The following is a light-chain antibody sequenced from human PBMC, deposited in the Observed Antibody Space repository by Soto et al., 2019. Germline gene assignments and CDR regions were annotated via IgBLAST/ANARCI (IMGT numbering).Light chain of an antibody. CDR1: QNIRNY. CDR2: AAY. V-gene: IGKV1-39*01. J-gene: IGKJ2*03. CDR3: QQSSRTPYS. Sequence: DIPLTQSPSTLSASVGDRVTITCRASQNIRNYLNWYQQTPGKAPKLLIYAAYSVQTGVPSRFSGSGTGTDFTLTISSLQREDVTTYYCQQSSRTPYSFGQGTKLEIK.